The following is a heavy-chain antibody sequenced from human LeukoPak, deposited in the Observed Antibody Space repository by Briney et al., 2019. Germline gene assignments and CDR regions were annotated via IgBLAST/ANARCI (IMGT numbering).Heavy chain of an antibody. CDR1: GFTFTSYA. V-gene: IGHV3-64*04. Sequence: RGSLRLSCSASGFTFTSYAMHWVRQAPGKGLECVSAISSNGITTYYADSVKGRFTISRDNSKNTLYLQMNSLRAEDTAVYYCAKRTSGSSWYSSDYWGQGTLVTVSS. CDR3: AKRTSGSSWYSSDY. CDR2: ISSNGITT. J-gene: IGHJ4*02. D-gene: IGHD6-13*01.